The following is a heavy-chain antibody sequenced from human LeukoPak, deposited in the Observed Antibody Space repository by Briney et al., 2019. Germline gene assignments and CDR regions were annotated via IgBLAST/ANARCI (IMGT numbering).Heavy chain of an antibody. CDR1: GFTFSTYA. J-gene: IGHJ4*02. CDR3: AKDQNTVATAPFDY. D-gene: IGHD4-17*01. CDR2: INSAGST. V-gene: IGHV3-23*01. Sequence: GGSLRLSCAASGFTFSTYAMHWVRQAPGKGLEWVSAINSAGSTYYGDSVRGRFTISRDNSKNVLHLQMNSLRAEDTALYYCAKDQNTVATAPFDYWGLGTLVTVSS.